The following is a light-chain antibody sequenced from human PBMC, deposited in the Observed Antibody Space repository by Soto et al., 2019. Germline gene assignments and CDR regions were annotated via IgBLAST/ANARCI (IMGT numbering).Light chain of an antibody. CDR2: KAS. V-gene: IGKV1-5*03. CDR1: QSISSW. Sequence: DIQMTQSPSTLSASVGDTVIITCRASQSISSWLAWYQQKPGKAPKLLIYKASSLQSGVPSRFSGIGSGTEFTLTISSLQPDDFATYYCQQYNFYSRTFGQGTKVEIK. CDR3: QQYNFYSRT. J-gene: IGKJ1*01.